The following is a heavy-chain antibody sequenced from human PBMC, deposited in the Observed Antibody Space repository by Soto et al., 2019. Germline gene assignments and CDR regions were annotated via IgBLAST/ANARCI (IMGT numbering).Heavy chain of an antibody. D-gene: IGHD6-6*01. V-gene: IGHV3-30*18. CDR3: AKVIRADSTSSNFFYYSAMDV. CDR2: ISNDGRNT. CDR1: GFSFSAYG. J-gene: IGHJ6*02. Sequence: QVQMVESGGGVAQPGRSLRLSCAASGFSFSAYGLHWVRQAQGKGLEWLAVISNDGRNTYYADSVKGRFTISRDNSKDTLFLQMNSLRGEDTAIYYCAKVIRADSTSSNFFYYSAMDVWGQGTTVTVSS.